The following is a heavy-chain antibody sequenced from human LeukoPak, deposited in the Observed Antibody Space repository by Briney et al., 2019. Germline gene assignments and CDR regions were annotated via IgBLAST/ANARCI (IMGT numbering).Heavy chain of an antibody. CDR2: NYNSGST. D-gene: IGHD6-13*01. CDR3: ARSVASAGTSHWGY. V-gene: IGHV4-39*01. J-gene: IGHJ4*02. Sequence: PSETLSLTCIVYGGSISSIPCYWDWTRQPPGEGLEWNGSNYNSGSTYYNPSLKSRITISIDMSRDQFSLKLSSVPAADTGVYYCARSVASAGTSHWGYWGQGSLVTVSS. CDR1: GGSISSIPCY.